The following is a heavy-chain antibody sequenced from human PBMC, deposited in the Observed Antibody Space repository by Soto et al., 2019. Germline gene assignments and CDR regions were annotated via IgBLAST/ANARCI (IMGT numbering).Heavy chain of an antibody. J-gene: IGHJ5*02. Sequence: SSVKVSCKASGGTFSSYAISWVRQAPGQGLEWMGGIIPIFGTANYAQKFQGRVTITADESTSTAYMELSSLRSEDTAVYYCARDQLRLGALSDEYNWFDPWGQGTLVTVSS. V-gene: IGHV1-69*13. CDR2: IIPIFGTA. D-gene: IGHD3-16*02. CDR3: ARDQLRLGALSDEYNWFDP. CDR1: GGTFSSYA.